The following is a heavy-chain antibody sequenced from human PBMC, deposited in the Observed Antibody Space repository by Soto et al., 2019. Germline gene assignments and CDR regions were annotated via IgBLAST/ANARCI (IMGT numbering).Heavy chain of an antibody. D-gene: IGHD5-12*01. CDR3: ARNSGYDAASYYYYGMDV. Sequence: SVKVSCKASGGTFSSYTISWVRQAPGQGLEWMGRIIPILGIANYAQKFQGRVTITADKSTSTAYMELSSLRSEDTAVYYCARNSGYDAASYYYYGMDVWGQGTTVTVSS. V-gene: IGHV1-69*02. CDR1: GGTFSSYT. CDR2: IIPILGIA. J-gene: IGHJ6*02.